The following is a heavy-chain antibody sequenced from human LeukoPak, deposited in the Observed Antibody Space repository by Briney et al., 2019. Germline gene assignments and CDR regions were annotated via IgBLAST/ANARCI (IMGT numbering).Heavy chain of an antibody. J-gene: IGHJ4*02. CDR3: AREVYDGNSPVIDD. V-gene: IGHV3-21*01. Sequence: GGSLRLSCAASGFTFNTYTVNWVRQAPGKGLEWVSSISSSGSLIYYADSVKGRFTISRDNAKNSLYLQMNSLRAEDTAVYYCAREVYDGNSPVIDDWGQGTLVTVSS. D-gene: IGHD4-23*01. CDR2: ISSSGSLI. CDR1: GFTFNTYT.